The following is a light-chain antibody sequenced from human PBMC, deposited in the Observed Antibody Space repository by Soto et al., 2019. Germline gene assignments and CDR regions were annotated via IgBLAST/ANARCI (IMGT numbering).Light chain of an antibody. Sequence: EIVLTQSPGTLSVSPGERATLSCRASQTISSRLAWYQHKFGQAPRLLIYDASSRATGIPDRFSGSGSGTEFTLTISRLDSEDFAVYYCQQYGASYTFGQGTKL. CDR1: QTISSR. J-gene: IGKJ2*01. CDR3: QQYGASYT. V-gene: IGKV3-20*01. CDR2: DAS.